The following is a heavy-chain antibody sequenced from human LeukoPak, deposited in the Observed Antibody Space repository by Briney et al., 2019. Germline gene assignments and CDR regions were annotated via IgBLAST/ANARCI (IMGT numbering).Heavy chain of an antibody. CDR3: AKHYGLNYYDSTALED. Sequence: SETLSLTCSISGDSITKSAFNWGWIRQPPGKGLEWIGSRYETGSTFQNPSLKSRVTISVDTSKNQFSLNLISVTAADTAVYFCAKHYGLNYYDSTALEDWGQGILVTVSS. CDR1: GDSITKSAFN. V-gene: IGHV4-39*01. D-gene: IGHD3-22*01. CDR2: RYETGST. J-gene: IGHJ4*02.